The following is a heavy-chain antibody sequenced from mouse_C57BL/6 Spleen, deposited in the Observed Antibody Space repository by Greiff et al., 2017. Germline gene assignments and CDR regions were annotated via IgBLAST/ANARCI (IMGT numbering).Heavy chain of an antibody. Sequence: VQLQESGPELVKPGASVKISCKASGYAFSSSWMNWVKQRPGKGLEWIGRIYPGDGDTNYNGKFKGKATLTADKSSSTAYMQLSSLTSEDSAVYFCARSTQATSDYWGQGTTLTVSS. V-gene: IGHV1-82*01. CDR3: ARSTQATSDY. J-gene: IGHJ2*01. CDR1: GYAFSSSW. CDR2: IYPGDGDT. D-gene: IGHD3-2*02.